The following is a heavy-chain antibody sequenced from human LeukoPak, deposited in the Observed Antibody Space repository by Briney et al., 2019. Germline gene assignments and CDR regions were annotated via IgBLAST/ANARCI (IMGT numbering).Heavy chain of an antibody. J-gene: IGHJ5*01. Sequence: SQTLSLTCAVSGDSVSSNRASWNWIRQSPSGGLEWLGRTYYGSKWSNDYADSVKSRITISPDPSKNEFSLQLNSVTPEDTAVYYCARDPDSSYEWGPFDSWGQGTLVTVSS. CDR3: ARDPDSSYEWGPFDS. CDR1: GDSVSSNRAS. V-gene: IGHV6-1*01. D-gene: IGHD6-6*01. CDR2: TYYGSKWSN.